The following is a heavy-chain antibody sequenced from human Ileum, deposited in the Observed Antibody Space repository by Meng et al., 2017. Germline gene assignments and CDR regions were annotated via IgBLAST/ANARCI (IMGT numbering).Heavy chain of an antibody. CDR2: ISHSGSA. J-gene: IGHJ4*02. D-gene: IGHD4-23*01. V-gene: IGHV4-4*02. CDR1: SGSISSNTY. Sequence: QAPRPGAGPGLVRPSGPLSLTCAVSSGSISSNTYWSWVRQPPGKGLEWIGQISHSGSAYYNPSLKSRVTMSVDKSKSQFSLMLTSVTAADTAIYYCARHGGYSQDFWGQGTLVTVSS. CDR3: ARHGGYSQDF.